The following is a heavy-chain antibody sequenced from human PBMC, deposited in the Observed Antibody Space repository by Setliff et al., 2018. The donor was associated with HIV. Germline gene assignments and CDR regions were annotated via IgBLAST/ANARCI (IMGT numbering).Heavy chain of an antibody. CDR3: ARDKTYCNYSRCSRAGWYFDL. V-gene: IGHV4-38-2*02. CDR1: GYAISSGYY. Sequence: SETLSLTCAVSGYAISSGYYWGWIRRPPGKGLEWIGSIYNRGSTYYNPSLKSRVTISIDTSKNQFSLKLSSVTAADTAVYYCARDKTYCNYSRCSRAGWYFDLWGRGTLVTVSS. D-gene: IGHD2-2*01. CDR2: IYNRGST. J-gene: IGHJ2*01.